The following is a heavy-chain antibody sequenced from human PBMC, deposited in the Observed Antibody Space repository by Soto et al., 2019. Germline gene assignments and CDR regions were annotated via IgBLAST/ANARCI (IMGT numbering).Heavy chain of an antibody. Sequence: SQTLSLPCAISGDSVSSNSAAWNWIRQSPSRGLEWLGRTYYRSKWYNDYAVSVKSRITINPDTSKNQFSLQLNSVTPEDTAVYYCARGARKDSITGTTADAFDIWGQGTMVTVSS. CDR1: GDSVSSNSAA. J-gene: IGHJ3*02. CDR3: ARGARKDSITGTTADAFDI. CDR2: TYYRSKWYN. D-gene: IGHD1-20*01. V-gene: IGHV6-1*01.